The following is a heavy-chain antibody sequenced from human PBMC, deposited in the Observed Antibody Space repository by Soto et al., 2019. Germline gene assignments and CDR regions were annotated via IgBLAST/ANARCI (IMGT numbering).Heavy chain of an antibody. CDR3: ARPTVDTSMWSWLDP. Sequence: QDQLVQSGGEVEKPGASVKVSCKASGYTFTRYGISWVRQAPGQGLEWMGWISADTGTRFYAQKFQGRVTMTTDIATTTAYIELGSLRSDDTDLYYCARPTVDTSMWSWLDPWGQGTQVTGSS. CDR2: ISADTGTR. J-gene: IGHJ5*02. V-gene: IGHV1-18*01. CDR1: GYTFTRYG. D-gene: IGHD2-21*01.